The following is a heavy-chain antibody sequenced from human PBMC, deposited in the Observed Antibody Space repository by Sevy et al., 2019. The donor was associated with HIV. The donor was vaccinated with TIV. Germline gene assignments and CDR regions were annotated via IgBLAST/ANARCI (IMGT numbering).Heavy chain of an antibody. Sequence: GGSLRLSCAASTFSVTDNYMSWVRQAPGKGLELVSTIYSGGSTFYADSVKGRFTISRDNSKNTLYLQMNSLRAEDTAVYYCARDRYYDASGYYYYYYGLDVWGQGTTVTVSS. V-gene: IGHV3-66*01. CDR3: ARDRYYDASGYYYYYYGLDV. CDR2: IYSGGST. J-gene: IGHJ6*02. D-gene: IGHD3-22*01. CDR1: TFSVTDNY.